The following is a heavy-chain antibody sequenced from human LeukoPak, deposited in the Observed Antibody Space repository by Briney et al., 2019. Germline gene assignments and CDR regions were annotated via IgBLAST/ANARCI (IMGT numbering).Heavy chain of an antibody. CDR1: GYTFTGYY. CDR2: INPNSGGT. Sequence: ASVKVSCKASGYTFTGYYMHWVRQAPGQGLEWRGWINPNSGGTNYAQKFQGRVTMTRDTSISTAYMELSRLRSDDTAVYYCARDMEGYSSSPDYYYYYYMDVWGKGTTVTVSS. D-gene: IGHD6-6*01. J-gene: IGHJ6*03. CDR3: ARDMEGYSSSPDYYYYYYMDV. V-gene: IGHV1-2*02.